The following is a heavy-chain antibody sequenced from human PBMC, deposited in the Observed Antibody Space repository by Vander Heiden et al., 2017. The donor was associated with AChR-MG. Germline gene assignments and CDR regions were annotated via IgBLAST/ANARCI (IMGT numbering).Heavy chain of an antibody. CDR1: GFTFSSYA. V-gene: IGHV3-23*01. CDR3: AKDPPIKVVVAAQQADDAFDI. Sequence: EVQLLESGGGLVQPGGSLRLSCAASGFTFSSYAMSWVRQAPGKGLEWVSAISGSGGSTYYADSVKGRFTISRDNSKNTLYLQMNSLRAEDTAVYYCAKDPPIKVVVAAQQADDAFDIWGQGTMVTVSS. D-gene: IGHD2-21*01. CDR2: ISGSGGST. J-gene: IGHJ3*02.